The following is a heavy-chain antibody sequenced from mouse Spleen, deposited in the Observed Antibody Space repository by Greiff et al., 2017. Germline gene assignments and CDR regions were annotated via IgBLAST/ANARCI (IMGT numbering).Heavy chain of an antibody. Sequence: EVQLQQSGTVLARPGASVKMSCKTSGYTFTSYWMHWVKQRPGQGLEWIGAIYPGNSDTSYNQKFKGKAKLTAVTSASTAYMELSSLTNEDSAVYYCTREEDYGSSWFAYWGQGTLVTVSA. CDR3: TREEDYGSSWFAY. D-gene: IGHD1-1*01. CDR2: IYPGNSDT. J-gene: IGHJ3*01. V-gene: IGHV1-5*01. CDR1: GYTFTSYW.